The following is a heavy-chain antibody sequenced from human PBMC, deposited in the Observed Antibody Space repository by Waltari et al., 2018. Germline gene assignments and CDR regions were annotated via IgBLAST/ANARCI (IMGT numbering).Heavy chain of an antibody. D-gene: IGHD2-2*01. Sequence: EVQLVESGGDLVQPGGSLRLSCVASGFTFATHAMGWARQAPGKGLAWVSAISPSGDITYYADSVRGRFTMSRDNSRNTLNLQMDRLRAEDTAVYHCTRRFCDTNRCYGLDFWGQGTLVTVSS. CDR2: ISPSGDIT. J-gene: IGHJ4*02. CDR3: TRRFCDTNRCYGLDF. V-gene: IGHV3-23*04. CDR1: GFTFATHA.